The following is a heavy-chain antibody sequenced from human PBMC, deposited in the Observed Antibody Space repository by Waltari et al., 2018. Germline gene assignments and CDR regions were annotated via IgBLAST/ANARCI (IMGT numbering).Heavy chain of an antibody. CDR3: AREHCSGGSCLFDY. CDR2: IYSGGST. Sequence: EVQLVETGGGLIQPGGSLRLSCAASGFTVSSNYMSWVRQAPGKGVEWVSFIYSGGSTYYADSVKGRFTISRDNSKNTLYLQMNSLRAEDTAVYYCAREHCSGGSCLFDYWGQGTLVTVSS. J-gene: IGHJ4*02. V-gene: IGHV3-53*02. CDR1: GFTVSSNY. D-gene: IGHD2-15*01.